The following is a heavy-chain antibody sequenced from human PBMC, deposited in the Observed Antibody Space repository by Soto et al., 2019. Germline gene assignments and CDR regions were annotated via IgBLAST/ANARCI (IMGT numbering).Heavy chain of an antibody. D-gene: IGHD2-15*01. CDR2: TGSGTGPG. CDR1: GGSLSTNP. J-gene: IGHJ4*02. V-gene: IGHV1-69*06. CDR3: ARRDSGGFFRFFDS. Sequence: SVKVSCKASGGSLSTNPISWVRQAPGQGLEWMGGTGSGTGPGNNAQKFQGRLTVTADKSTSTVYMELTNLSSEDTAVYYCARRDSGGFFRFFDSWGQGTLVTVSS.